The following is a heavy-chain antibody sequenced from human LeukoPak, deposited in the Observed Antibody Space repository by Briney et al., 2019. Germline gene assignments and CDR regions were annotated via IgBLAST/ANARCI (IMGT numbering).Heavy chain of an antibody. CDR2: IYYSGST. Sequence: PSETLSLTCTVSGGSISSYYWSWIRQPPVKGLEWIGYIYYSGSTNYNPSLKSRVTISVDTSKNQFSLKLSSVTAADTAVYYCARETYDAFDIWGQGTMVTVSS. CDR1: GGSISSYY. V-gene: IGHV4-59*12. CDR3: ARETYDAFDI. J-gene: IGHJ3*02.